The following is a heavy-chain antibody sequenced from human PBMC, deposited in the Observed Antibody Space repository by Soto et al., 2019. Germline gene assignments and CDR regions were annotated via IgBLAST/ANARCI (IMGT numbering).Heavy chain of an antibody. Sequence: QVQLVQSGAEVKNPGASVKVSCKTSGYTFTKYGVGWVRQAAGQGLEWMGWISGSSGNANYAEKVQGRITLTTDTSTSTAYIELRSLRSDDTAVYYCAREMAGLGGEYDYWGQGTLLTVSS. D-gene: IGHD3-16*01. CDR2: ISGSSGNA. J-gene: IGHJ4*02. CDR3: AREMAGLGGEYDY. V-gene: IGHV1-18*01. CDR1: GYTFTKYG.